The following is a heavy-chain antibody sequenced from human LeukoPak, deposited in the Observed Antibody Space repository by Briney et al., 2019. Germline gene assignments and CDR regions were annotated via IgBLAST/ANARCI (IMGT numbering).Heavy chain of an antibody. Sequence: GGSLRLSCAASGFTFSSYAMSWVRQAPGKGLQWVSAITGSGGRTYSADSVKGRFTISRDNSKNTLYLQMNGLRAEDTAVYYCVKDSAPNYYYYYFMDVWGKGTTVTVSS. CDR2: ITGSGGRT. D-gene: IGHD3-10*01. V-gene: IGHV3-23*01. CDR3: VKDSAPNYYYYYFMDV. J-gene: IGHJ6*03. CDR1: GFTFSSYA.